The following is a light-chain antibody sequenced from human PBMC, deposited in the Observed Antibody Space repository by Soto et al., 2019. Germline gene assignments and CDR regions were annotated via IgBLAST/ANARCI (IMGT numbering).Light chain of an antibody. CDR1: QDISNY. Sequence: DIQMTQSPSSLSASVGDRVTITCQASQDISNYLNWYQQKPGKAPKLLIYDASNLETGVPSRFSGSGSGTDFTITISSRQPEDIATYYCQQYDNLPLAFGQGTKVEIK. CDR2: DAS. J-gene: IGKJ1*01. CDR3: QQYDNLPLA. V-gene: IGKV1-33*01.